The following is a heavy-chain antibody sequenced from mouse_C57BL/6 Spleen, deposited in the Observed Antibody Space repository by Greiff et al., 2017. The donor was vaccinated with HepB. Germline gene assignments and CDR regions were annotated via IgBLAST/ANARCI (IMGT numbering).Heavy chain of an antibody. J-gene: IGHJ4*01. Sequence: QVQLKQSGAELVRPGTSVKMSCKASGYTFTNYWIGWAKQRPGHGLEWIGDIYPGGGYTNYNEKFKGKATLTADKSSSTAYMQFSSLTSEDSAIYYCARSGYYGSSFYYAMDYWGQGTSVTVSS. CDR2: IYPGGGYT. CDR3: ARSGYYGSSFYYAMDY. CDR1: GYTFTNYW. V-gene: IGHV1-63*01. D-gene: IGHD1-1*01.